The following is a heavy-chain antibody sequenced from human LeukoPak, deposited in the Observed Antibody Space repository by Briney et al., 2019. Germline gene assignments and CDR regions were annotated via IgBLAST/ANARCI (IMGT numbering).Heavy chain of an antibody. CDR3: ARELAAVLDY. CDR2: ISAYNGNT. CDR1: GYTFTSYG. V-gene: IGHV1-18*01. Sequence: VASVKVSFKASGYTFTSYGISWVRQAPGQGLEWMGWISAYNGNTNYAQKLQGRVTMTTDTPTSTAYMELRSLRSDDTAVYYCARELAAVLDYWGQGTLVTVSS. J-gene: IGHJ4*02. D-gene: IGHD6-25*01.